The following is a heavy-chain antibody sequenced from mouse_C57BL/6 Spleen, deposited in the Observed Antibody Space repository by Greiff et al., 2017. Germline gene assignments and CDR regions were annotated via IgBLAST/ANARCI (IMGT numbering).Heavy chain of an antibody. Sequence: ESGPGLVKPSQSLSLTCSVTCYSITSGYYWNWIRQFPGNKLEWMGYISYDGSNNYNPSLKNRISITRDTSKNQFFLKLNSVTTEDTATYYCARAGTWYFDYWGQGTTLTVSS. V-gene: IGHV3-6*01. J-gene: IGHJ2*01. D-gene: IGHD3-3*01. CDR3: ARAGTWYFDY. CDR2: ISYDGSN. CDR1: CYSITSGYY.